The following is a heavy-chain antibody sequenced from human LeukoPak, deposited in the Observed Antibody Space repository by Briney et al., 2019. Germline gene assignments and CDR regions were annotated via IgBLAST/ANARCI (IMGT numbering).Heavy chain of an antibody. CDR1: GYTFTDYY. J-gene: IGHJ4*02. V-gene: IGHV1-69-2*01. Sequence: ASVKVSCKVSGYTFTDYYIHWVQQAPGKGLEWMGLVDPEDGETIYAEKFQGRVTITADTSTDTAYMELSSLRSEDTAVYCCATKSQAHGDYDFPYWGQGTLVTVSS. D-gene: IGHD3-3*01. CDR2: VDPEDGET. CDR3: ATKSQAHGDYDFPY.